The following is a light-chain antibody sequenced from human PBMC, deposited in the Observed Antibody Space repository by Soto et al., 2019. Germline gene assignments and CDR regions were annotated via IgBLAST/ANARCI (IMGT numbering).Light chain of an antibody. Sequence: DIVMTQSPLSLPVTPGEPASISCRSSQSLLHSNGYNYLDWYLQKPGQSPQLLTYLGSNRASGGADRVSGSGGGTDFTLKISRVEAEDVGVYYCMQALQTPLTFGGGTKVEIK. CDR1: QSLLHSNGYNY. J-gene: IGKJ4*01. V-gene: IGKV2-28*01. CDR3: MQALQTPLT. CDR2: LGS.